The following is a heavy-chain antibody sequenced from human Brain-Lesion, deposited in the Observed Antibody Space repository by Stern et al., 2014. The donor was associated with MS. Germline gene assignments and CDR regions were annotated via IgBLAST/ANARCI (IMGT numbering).Heavy chain of an antibody. V-gene: IGHV4-61*02. CDR2: IYTTGGT. CDR1: GGSVGSGSYD. J-gene: IGHJ4*02. D-gene: IGHD5-18*01. CDR3: ARDKEDTNMAFRYFDN. Sequence: VQLEESGPGLVKPSQTLSLTCTVSGGSVGSGSYDWSWIRQPAGKGLEWIGRIYTTGGTYYNPSLKSRVSISIDPSKTQFSLNLPSVTAADTAVYYCARDKEDTNMAFRYFDNWGQGTLVTVSS.